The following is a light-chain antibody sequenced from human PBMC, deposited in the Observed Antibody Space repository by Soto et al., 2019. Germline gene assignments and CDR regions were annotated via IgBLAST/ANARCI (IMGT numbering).Light chain of an antibody. Sequence: DVRMTQSPSTLSASVGDRVTITCRASQSIDIWLAWYQQKPGKAPNLLTYKASTLETVVPSRFTVSGSGTEFTLTISSLQPDDFATYYCQQYNPFSTFGQGTKVEMK. J-gene: IGKJ1*01. CDR3: QQYNPFST. CDR1: QSIDIW. CDR2: KAS. V-gene: IGKV1-5*03.